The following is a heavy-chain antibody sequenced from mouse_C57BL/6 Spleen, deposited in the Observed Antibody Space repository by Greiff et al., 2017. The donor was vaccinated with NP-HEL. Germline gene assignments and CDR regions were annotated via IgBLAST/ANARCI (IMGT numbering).Heavy chain of an antibody. Sequence: QVQLQQPGAELVMPGASVKLSCKASGYTFTSYWMHWVKQRPGQGLEWIGAIDPSDSYTNYNQKFKGKSTLTVDKSSSTAYMQLSSLTSEDSAVYYCARRDYSNYVDAMDYWGQGTSVTVSS. CDR3: ARRDYSNYVDAMDY. V-gene: IGHV1-69*01. D-gene: IGHD2-5*01. CDR1: GYTFTSYW. CDR2: IDPSDSYT. J-gene: IGHJ4*01.